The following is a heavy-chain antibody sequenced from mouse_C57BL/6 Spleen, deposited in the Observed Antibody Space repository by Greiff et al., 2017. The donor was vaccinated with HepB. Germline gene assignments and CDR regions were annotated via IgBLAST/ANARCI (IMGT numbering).Heavy chain of an antibody. CDR1: GYTFTDYN. V-gene: IGHV1-18*01. Sequence: EVQLQQSGPELVKPGASVKIPCKASGYTFTDYNMDWVKQSHGKSLEWIGDINPNNGGTIYNQKFKGKATLTVDKSSSTAYMELRSLTSEDTAVYYCARWYYGLDYWGQGTTLTVSS. J-gene: IGHJ2*01. D-gene: IGHD1-1*01. CDR3: ARWYYGLDY. CDR2: INPNNGGT.